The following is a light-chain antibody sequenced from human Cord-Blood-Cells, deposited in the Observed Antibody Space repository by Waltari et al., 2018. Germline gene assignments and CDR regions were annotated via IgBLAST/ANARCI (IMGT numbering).Light chain of an antibody. CDR2: GAT. CDR3: QQYNNWPPWT. J-gene: IGKJ1*01. V-gene: IGKV3-15*01. Sequence: EIVMPQPPATLAVSAGERATLSCRASQSVSSNLAWYQQKPGQAPRHLIYGATTSATGIPARFSGSGSGTEFTLTNSSLQSEDFAVYYCQQYNNWPPWTFGQGTKVEIK. CDR1: QSVSSN.